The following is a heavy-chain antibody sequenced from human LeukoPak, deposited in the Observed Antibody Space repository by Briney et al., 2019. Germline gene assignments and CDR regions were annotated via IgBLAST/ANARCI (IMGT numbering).Heavy chain of an antibody. J-gene: IGHJ3*02. CDR3: AAYDILTGLKDAFDI. CDR1: GYTFTGYY. D-gene: IGHD3-9*01. V-gene: IGHV1-2*02. Sequence: GASVKVSCKASGYTFTGYYMHWVRQAPGQGLEWMGWINPNSGGTNYAQKFQGGVTMTRDTSISTAYMELSRLRSDDTAVYYCAAYDILTGLKDAFDIWGQGTMVTVSS. CDR2: INPNSGGT.